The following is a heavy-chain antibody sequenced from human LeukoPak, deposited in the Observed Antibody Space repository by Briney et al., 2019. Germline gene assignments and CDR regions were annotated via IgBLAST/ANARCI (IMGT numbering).Heavy chain of an antibody. D-gene: IGHD5/OR15-5a*01. CDR2: IGSDGTKK. V-gene: IGHV3-30*04. CDR1: GFIFSDHP. CDR3: ARQMTSTRLFDS. J-gene: IGHJ4*02. Sequence: GGSLRLSCVASGFIFSDHPFHWVRQSPDKGLEWVALIGSDGTKKYYADSVQGRFTVSRENSKNTLSLQMNTLRADDTAVYFCARQMTSTRLFDSWGQGTLVTVSS.